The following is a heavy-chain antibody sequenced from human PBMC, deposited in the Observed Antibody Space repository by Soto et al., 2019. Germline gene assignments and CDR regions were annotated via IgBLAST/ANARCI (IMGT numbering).Heavy chain of an antibody. CDR2: INGDSGSI. D-gene: IGHD1-26*01. CDR3: ARDHSMVGVLGY. V-gene: IGHV3-48*02. CDR1: GFTFSSYS. J-gene: IGHJ4*02. Sequence: GGSLRLSCAASGFTFSSYSMNWVRQAPGKGLEWVSYINGDSGSIYYGDSVKGRFTISRDNAKNSVFLQMNSLRDEDTATYYCARDHSMVGVLGYWGPVTLVTVSS.